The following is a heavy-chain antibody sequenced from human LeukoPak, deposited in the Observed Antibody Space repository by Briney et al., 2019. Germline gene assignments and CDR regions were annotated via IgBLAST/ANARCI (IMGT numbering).Heavy chain of an antibody. CDR2: ISSSSSAI. Sequence: PGGSLRLSCAASGFTFSSFGMSWVRQAPGKGLEWVSYISSSSSAIYYVDSVRGRFTISRDNAKNSLYLHMNSLRAEDTAVYYCARFPYMDVWGKGTTVTVSS. CDR3: ARFPYMDV. CDR1: GFTFSSFG. J-gene: IGHJ6*03. V-gene: IGHV3-48*04.